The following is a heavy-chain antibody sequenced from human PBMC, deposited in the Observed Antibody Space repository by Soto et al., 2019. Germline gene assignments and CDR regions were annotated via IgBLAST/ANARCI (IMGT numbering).Heavy chain of an antibody. CDR3: AGSRGPRPADYYYYGMDV. CDR2: IYPGDSDT. V-gene: IGHV5-51*01. Sequence: GESLKISCKGSGYSFTSYWIGWVRQMPGKGLEWMGIIYPGDSDTRYSPSFQGQVTISADKSISTAYLQWSSLKASDTAMYYCAGSRGPRPADYYYYGMDVWGQGTTVTVSS. J-gene: IGHJ6*02. CDR1: GYSFTSYW.